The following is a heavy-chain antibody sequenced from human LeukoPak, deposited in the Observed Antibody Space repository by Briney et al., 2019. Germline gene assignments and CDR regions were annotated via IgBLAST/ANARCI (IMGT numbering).Heavy chain of an antibody. J-gene: IGHJ4*02. Sequence: GGSLRLSCAASGFTFSDYYMSWIRQAPGKGLEWVSYISSSGSSIYYADSVKGRFTISRDNAKNSLYLQMNSLRAEDTAVYYCAKDITSSGYTVVFDYWGQGTLVTVSS. V-gene: IGHV3-11*04. D-gene: IGHD3-22*01. CDR1: GFTFSDYY. CDR2: ISSSGSSI. CDR3: AKDITSSGYTVVFDY.